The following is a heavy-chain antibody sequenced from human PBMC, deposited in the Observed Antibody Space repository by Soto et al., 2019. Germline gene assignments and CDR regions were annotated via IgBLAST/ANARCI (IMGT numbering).Heavy chain of an antibody. J-gene: IGHJ4*02. V-gene: IGHV3-33*01. CDR2: IWYDGSNK. D-gene: IGHD6-13*01. CDR1: GFTFSSYG. CDR3: ARGGAAGSSWSYYFDY. Sequence: ESGGGVVQPGRSLRLSCAASGFTFSSYGMHWVRQAPGKGLEWVAVIWYDGSNKYYADSVKGRFTFSRDNSKNTLYLQMNSLRAEDTAVYYCARGGAAGSSWSYYFDYWGQGTLVTVSS.